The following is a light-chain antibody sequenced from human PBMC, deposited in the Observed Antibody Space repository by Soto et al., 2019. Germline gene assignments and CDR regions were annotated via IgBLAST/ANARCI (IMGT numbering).Light chain of an antibody. V-gene: IGLV2-23*01. J-gene: IGLJ2*01. CDR2: EGS. CDR1: SSDVGSYNL. CDR3: CSYARSSTLL. Sequence: SALTQPASVSGSPGQSITISCTGTSSDVGSYNLVSWYQQHPGKAPKLMIYEGSKRPSGLSNRFSGSKSGNTASLTISGLQAEDEAEYYCCSYARSSTLLFGGGTSSPS.